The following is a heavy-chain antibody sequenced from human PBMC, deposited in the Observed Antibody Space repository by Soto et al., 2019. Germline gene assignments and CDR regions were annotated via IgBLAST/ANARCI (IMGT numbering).Heavy chain of an antibody. Sequence: SETLSLTCTVSGGSISSYYWSWIRQPPGKGLEWIGYIYYSGSTNYNPSLKSRVTISVDTSKNQFSLKLSSVTAADTAVYYCARHSGGWYDNYFDYWGQGTLVTVSS. CDR2: IYYSGST. V-gene: IGHV4-59*08. CDR3: ARHSGGWYDNYFDY. J-gene: IGHJ4*02. CDR1: GGSISSYY. D-gene: IGHD6-19*01.